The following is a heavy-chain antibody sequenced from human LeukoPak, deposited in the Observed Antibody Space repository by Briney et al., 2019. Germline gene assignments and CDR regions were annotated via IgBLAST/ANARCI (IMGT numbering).Heavy chain of an antibody. CDR1: GGSISSYY. J-gene: IGHJ1*01. CDR2: IYYSGST. D-gene: IGHD6-19*01. V-gene: IGHV4-59*08. Sequence: SETLSLTCTVSGGSISSYYWSWIRQPPGKGLEWIGYIYYSGSTNYNPSLKSRVTISVDTSKNQFSLKLSSVTAADTAVYYCASYYRSGWYLYFQHWGQGTLVTVSS. CDR3: ASYYRSGWYLYFQH.